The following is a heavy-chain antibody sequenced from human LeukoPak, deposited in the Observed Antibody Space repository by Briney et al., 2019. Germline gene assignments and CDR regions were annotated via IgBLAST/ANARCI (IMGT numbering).Heavy chain of an antibody. D-gene: IGHD3-9*01. J-gene: IGHJ3*02. CDR2: IYYSGST. V-gene: IGHV4-59*12. Sequence: SETLSLTCTVSGGSISSYYWSWIRQPPGKGLEWIGYIYYSGSTNYNPSLKSRVTMSVDPSKNQFSLRLTSVTAADTAVYYCARGFDAHNAFDIWGQGTMVTVSS. CDR1: GGSISSYY. CDR3: ARGFDAHNAFDI.